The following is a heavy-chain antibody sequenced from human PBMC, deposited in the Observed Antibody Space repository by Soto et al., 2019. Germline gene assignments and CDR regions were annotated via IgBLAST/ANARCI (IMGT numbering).Heavy chain of an antibody. J-gene: IGHJ4*02. CDR3: ARDPTTVEYFDY. D-gene: IGHD4-17*01. CDR1: GFTFSSYS. Sequence: GGSLRLSCAASGFTFSSYSMNWVRQAPGKGLEWVSSISSSSYIYYADSVKGRFTISRDNAKNSLYLQMNSLRAEDTAVYYCARDPTTVEYFDYWGQGTLVTVSS. V-gene: IGHV3-21*01. CDR2: ISSSSYI.